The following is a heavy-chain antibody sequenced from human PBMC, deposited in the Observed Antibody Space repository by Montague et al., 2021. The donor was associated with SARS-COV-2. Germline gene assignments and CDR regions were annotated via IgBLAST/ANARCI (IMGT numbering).Heavy chain of an antibody. V-gene: IGHV4-34*01. CDR3: ARVRAVPAAMRIFSLGRSYYGMDV. D-gene: IGHD2-2*01. CDR1: GGSFSGYY. CDR2: INHSGST. Sequence: SETLSLTCAVYGGSFSGYYWSWIRQPPGKGLEWIGEINHSGSTNCNPSLKSRVTISVDTSKNQFSLELSSVTAADTAVYYCARVRAVPAAMRIFSLGRSYYGMDVWGQGTTVTVSS. J-gene: IGHJ6*02.